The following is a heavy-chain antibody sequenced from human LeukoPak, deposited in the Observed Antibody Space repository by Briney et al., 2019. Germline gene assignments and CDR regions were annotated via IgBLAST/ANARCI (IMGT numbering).Heavy chain of an antibody. J-gene: IGHJ4*02. CDR2: IYHSGST. CDR1: AYSISSGYY. V-gene: IGHV4-38-2*02. D-gene: IGHD5-18*01. CDR3: ARVQESAIGYFDY. Sequence: SETLSLTCTVSAYSISSGYYWGWIRQPPGKGLEWIGSIYHSGSTYHNPSLKSRVTISVDTSKNQFSLKLSSVTAADTAVYYCARVQESAIGYFDYWGQGTLVTVSS.